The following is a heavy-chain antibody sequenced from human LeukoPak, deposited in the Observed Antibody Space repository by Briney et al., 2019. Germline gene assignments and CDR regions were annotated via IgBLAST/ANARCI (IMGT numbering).Heavy chain of an antibody. D-gene: IGHD2-2*03. CDR2: INPSGGST. V-gene: IGHV1-46*01. Sequence: ASVKVSCKASGYTFTSYYMHWVRQAPGQGLEWMGIINPSGGSTSYAQKFQGRVTMTRDTSTSTVYMELSSLRSEDTAVYYCASGYCSSTSCYWGYYFDYWGQGTLVTVSS. CDR1: GYTFTSYY. CDR3: ASGYCSSTSCYWGYYFDY. J-gene: IGHJ4*02.